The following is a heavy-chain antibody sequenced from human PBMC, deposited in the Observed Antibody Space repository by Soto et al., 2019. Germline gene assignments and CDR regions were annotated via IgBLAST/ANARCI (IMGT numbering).Heavy chain of an antibody. D-gene: IGHD2-2*01. V-gene: IGHV1-69*12. J-gene: IGHJ6*02. CDR1: GGTFSSYA. CDR3: ARLNYPADMEGYYYYGMDV. Sequence: QVQLVQSGAEVKKPGSSVKVSCKASGGTFSSYAISWVRQAPGQGLEWMGGIIPIFGTANYAQKFQGRVTITADESTSTAYMELSSLRSEDTAVYYCARLNYPADMEGYYYYGMDVWGQGTTVTVSS. CDR2: IIPIFGTA.